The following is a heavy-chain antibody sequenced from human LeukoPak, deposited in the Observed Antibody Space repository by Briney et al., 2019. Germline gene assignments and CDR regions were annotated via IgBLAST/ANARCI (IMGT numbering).Heavy chain of an antibody. D-gene: IGHD2-2*02. CDR2: IIPIFGTA. J-gene: IGHJ6*03. CDR1: GGTFSSYA. Sequence: SVKVSCKASGGTFSSYAISWVRQAPGQGLEWMGGIIPIFGTANYAQKFQGRVTITTDESTSTAYMELSSLRSEDTAAYYCARGVGYCSSTSCYTAPAGSYYMDVWGKGTTVTVSS. CDR3: ARGVGYCSSTSCYTAPAGSYYMDV. V-gene: IGHV1-69*05.